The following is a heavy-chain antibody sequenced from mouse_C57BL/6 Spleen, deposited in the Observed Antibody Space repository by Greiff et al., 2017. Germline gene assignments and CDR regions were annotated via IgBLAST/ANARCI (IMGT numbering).Heavy chain of an antibody. Sequence: EVQLQQSGPELVKPGASVKISCKASGYTFTDYYMNWVKQSHGKSLEWIGDINPNNGGTSYNQKFKGKATLTVDKSSSTAYMELRSLTSEDSAVYYCAREGLRPHYYAMAYWGQGTSVTVSS. CDR3: AREGLRPHYYAMAY. D-gene: IGHD2-4*01. CDR1: GYTFTDYY. V-gene: IGHV1-26*01. J-gene: IGHJ4*01. CDR2: INPNNGGT.